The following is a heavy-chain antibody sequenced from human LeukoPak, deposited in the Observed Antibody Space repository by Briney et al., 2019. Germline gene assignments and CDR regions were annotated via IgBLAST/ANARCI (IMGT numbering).Heavy chain of an antibody. D-gene: IGHD3-3*01. V-gene: IGHV4-34*01. CDR1: GGSFSGYY. Sequence: PSETLSLTCAVYGGSFSGYYWSWIRQPPGKGLEWIGEINHSGSTNYNPSLKSRVTISVDTSKNQFSLKLSSVTAADTAVYYCARDKGLRFRAFDIWGQGTMVTVSS. CDR2: INHSGST. J-gene: IGHJ3*02. CDR3: ARDKGLRFRAFDI.